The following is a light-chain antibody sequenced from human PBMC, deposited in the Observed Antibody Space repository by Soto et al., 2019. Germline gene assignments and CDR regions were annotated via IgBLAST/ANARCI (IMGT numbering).Light chain of an antibody. Sequence: DIHLTQSPSILSASVGDRVTLTCRASQDVSDFLAWYQHAPGKAPNLLIYGGYTLPSGVPSRFSGGGSGTEFSLTITGLQPEDSATYYCQYLNGVPTITFGQGTRLEIK. CDR3: QYLNGVPTIT. CDR1: QDVSDF. CDR2: GGY. V-gene: IGKV1-9*01. J-gene: IGKJ5*01.